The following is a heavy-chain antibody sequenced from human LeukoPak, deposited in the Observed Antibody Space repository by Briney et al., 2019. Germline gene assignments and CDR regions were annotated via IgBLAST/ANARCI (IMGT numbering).Heavy chain of an antibody. CDR1: GGTFSSYG. CDR3: ARDYYYDSSGYHPAEYFNH. J-gene: IGHJ1*01. D-gene: IGHD3-22*01. Sequence: GASVKVSCKASGGTFSSYGISWVRQAPGERREGVARIIPIFGTTNYAQKFQGRVTITADTSTSIAYMDLRSLRSEDTAVYYCARDYYYDSSGYHPAEYFNHWGQGTLVTVSS. V-gene: IGHV1-69*06. CDR2: IIPIFGTT.